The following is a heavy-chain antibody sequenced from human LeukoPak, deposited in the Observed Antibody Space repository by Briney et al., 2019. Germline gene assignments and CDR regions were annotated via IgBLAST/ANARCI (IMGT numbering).Heavy chain of an antibody. CDR2: TFYRSKWYN. D-gene: IGHD2-15*01. CDR3: ARDGWPAFDY. J-gene: IGHJ4*02. Sequence: SQTLSLTCAISGDSVSSHGAAWTWIRQSPSRGLEWLGRTFYRSKWYNDYAVSVKSRININPDTSKNQFSLQMNSVTPEDTAVYYCARDGWPAFDYWGQGTLVTVSS. CDR1: GDSVSSHGAA. V-gene: IGHV6-1*01.